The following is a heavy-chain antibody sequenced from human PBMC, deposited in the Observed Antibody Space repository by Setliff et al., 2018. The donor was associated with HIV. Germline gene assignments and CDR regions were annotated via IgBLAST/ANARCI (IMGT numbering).Heavy chain of an antibody. CDR1: GFTFSSYA. Sequence: PGGSLRLSCAASGFTFSSYAMHWVRQAPGKGLEWVAVISYDGSNKYYADSVKGRFTISRDSAHNSLYLQMNSLRVDDTAVYYCARDPVATIPRGFDIWGQGTMVTVSS. D-gene: IGHD5-12*01. V-gene: IGHV3-30*07. CDR2: ISYDGSNK. CDR3: ARDPVATIPRGFDI. J-gene: IGHJ3*02.